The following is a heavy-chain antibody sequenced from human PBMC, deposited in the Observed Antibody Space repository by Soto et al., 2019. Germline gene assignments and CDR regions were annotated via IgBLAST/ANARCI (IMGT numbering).Heavy chain of an antibody. J-gene: IGHJ6*03. D-gene: IGHD3-10*01. Sequence: QVQLVQSGAELKKPGASAKVSCKASGYMFTSYGISWVRQAPGQGLEWMAWISVNNGNTNYAQKFQGRVTMTTDTSTNTAHMELMSLRYDDTAVYYCARFNGSGTNYYMDVWGKGTTVIVSS. CDR1: GYMFTSYG. V-gene: IGHV1-18*01. CDR3: ARFNGSGTNYYMDV. CDR2: ISVNNGNT.